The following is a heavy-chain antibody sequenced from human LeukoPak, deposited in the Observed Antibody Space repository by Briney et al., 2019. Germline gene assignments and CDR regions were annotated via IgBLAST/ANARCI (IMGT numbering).Heavy chain of an antibody. Sequence: SETLSLTCTVSGDSISSYYWSWIRQPPGKGLDWIGYIYYSGSTNYNPSLKSRVTISVDTSKNQFSLKLSSVTAADTAVYYCARGAVVAATMDVWGQGTTVTVSS. J-gene: IGHJ6*02. CDR2: IYYSGST. CDR1: GDSISSYY. D-gene: IGHD2-15*01. CDR3: ARGAVVAATMDV. V-gene: IGHV4-59*08.